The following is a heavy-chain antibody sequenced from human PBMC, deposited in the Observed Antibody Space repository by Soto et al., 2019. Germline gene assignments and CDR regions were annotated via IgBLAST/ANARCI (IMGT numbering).Heavy chain of an antibody. J-gene: IGHJ6*02. Sequence: SETLSLTCTVCGGSISTYYWSWIRQPPGRGLEWIGYIYYSGSTNYNPSLKSRVTISVDTSNQFSLKLNSVTVADTAVYYCARHVSYGSESYYYGMDVWGQGTTVTVYS. CDR3: ARHVSYGSESYYYGMDV. CDR2: IYYSGST. V-gene: IGHV4-59*08. CDR1: GGSISTYY. D-gene: IGHD3-10*01.